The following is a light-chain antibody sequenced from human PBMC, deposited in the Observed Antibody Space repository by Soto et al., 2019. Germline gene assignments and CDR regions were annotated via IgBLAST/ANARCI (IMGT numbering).Light chain of an antibody. J-gene: IGLJ1*01. V-gene: IGLV2-23*02. CDR1: SSDVGNYNL. CDR3: SSYAGSSTSV. CDR2: EVT. Sequence: QSALTQPASVSGSPGQSITISCTGTSSDVGNYNLVSWYQQQPGKVPKLMIYEVTKRPSGVSYRFSGSKSGNTASLTISGLQAEDEADYYCSSYAGSSTSVFGTGTKVTVL.